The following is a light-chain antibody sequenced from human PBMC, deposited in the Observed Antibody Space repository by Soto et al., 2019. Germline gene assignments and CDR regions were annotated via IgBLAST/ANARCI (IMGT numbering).Light chain of an antibody. CDR3: QQSHSTPLP. V-gene: IGKV1-39*01. CDR2: AAS. J-gene: IGKJ4*01. CDR1: QSMSGY. Sequence: VEITQTPASLNVSVGARVTITCRPSQSMSGYLNWYQQRPGKAPKSLIYAASTLQRGVPSRFSGSGFGTEFTLTISSLQPEDFATYYCQQSHSTPLPFGGGTKVDIK.